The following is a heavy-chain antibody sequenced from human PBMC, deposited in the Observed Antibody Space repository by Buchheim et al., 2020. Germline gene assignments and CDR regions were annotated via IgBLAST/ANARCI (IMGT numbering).Heavy chain of an antibody. V-gene: IGHV4-39*01. CDR2: IHYSGST. Sequence: QLRLQESGPGLVKPSETLSLTCTVSGGSVSSSTYYWGWIRQPPGKGLEWIGSIHYSGSTYYNPSLRSRVTISVDTTKNQFSLKLNSVTAADTAVFYCARHEMAANCGDDCYSIDYWGQGTL. CDR1: GGSVSSSTYY. D-gene: IGHD2-21*01. CDR3: ARHEMAANCGDDCYSIDY. J-gene: IGHJ4*02.